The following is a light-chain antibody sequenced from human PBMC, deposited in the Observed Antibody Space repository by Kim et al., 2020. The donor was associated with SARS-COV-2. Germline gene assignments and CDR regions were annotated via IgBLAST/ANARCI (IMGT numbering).Light chain of an antibody. CDR3: QSYDSSLSGYV. V-gene: IGLV1-40*01. J-gene: IGLJ1*01. Sequence: RVTISCTGTTSTIGAGYDVHWYQQLPGTAPTLLISVHINRPSGVPDRFSGSKSGTSASLAITGLQAEDEADYYCQSYDSSLSGYVFGSGTTVTVL. CDR1: TSTIGAGYD. CDR2: VHI.